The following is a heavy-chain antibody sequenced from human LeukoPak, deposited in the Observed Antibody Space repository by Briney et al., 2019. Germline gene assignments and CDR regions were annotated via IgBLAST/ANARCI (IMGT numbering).Heavy chain of an antibody. Sequence: SGPALLKPTQTLTLTCTFSGFSLRTSGMRASWIRQPPGKALEWLARIDWDDDKFYSTSLKTRLTISKDTSKNQVVLTMTNMDPVDTATYYCARHGSGSYHYFDYWGQGTLVTVSS. CDR3: ARHGSGSYHYFDY. CDR2: IDWDDDK. CDR1: GFSLRTSGMR. J-gene: IGHJ4*02. D-gene: IGHD3-10*01. V-gene: IGHV2-70*04.